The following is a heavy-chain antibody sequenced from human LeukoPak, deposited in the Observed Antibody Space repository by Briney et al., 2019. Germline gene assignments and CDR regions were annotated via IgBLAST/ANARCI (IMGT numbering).Heavy chain of an antibody. D-gene: IGHD3-9*01. CDR3: ARELYYDILTGYSNWFDP. CDR2: INPNSGGT. V-gene: IGHV1-2*02. CDR1: TXYX. J-gene: IGHJ5*02. Sequence: TXYXXXWVRQAPGQGLEWMGWINPNSGGTNYAQKFQGRVTMTRDTSISTAYMELSRLRSDDTAVYYCARELYYDILTGYSNWFDPWGQGTLVTVSS.